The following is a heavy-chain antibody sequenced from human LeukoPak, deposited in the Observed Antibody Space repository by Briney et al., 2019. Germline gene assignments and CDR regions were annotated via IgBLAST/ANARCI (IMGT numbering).Heavy chain of an antibody. Sequence: GGSLRLSCAASGFTVSSNYMSWVRQAPGQGLEWVSVIYSGGSTYYADSVKGRFTISRDNSKNTLYLQMNSLRAEDTAVYYCARDAAGVLFDYWGQGTLVTVSS. CDR3: ARDAAGVLFDY. J-gene: IGHJ4*02. D-gene: IGHD3-10*01. V-gene: IGHV3-66*01. CDR2: IYSGGST. CDR1: GFTVSSNY.